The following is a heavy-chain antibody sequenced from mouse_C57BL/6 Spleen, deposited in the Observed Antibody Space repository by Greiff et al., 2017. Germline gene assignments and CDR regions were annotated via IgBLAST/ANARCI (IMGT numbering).Heavy chain of an antibody. D-gene: IGHD3-2*02. V-gene: IGHV5-9-1*02. CDR1: GFTFSSYA. J-gene: IGHJ2*01. CDR2: ISSGGDYI. Sequence: EVKLVESGEGLVKPGGSLKLSCAASGFTFSSYAMSWVRQTPEKRLEWVAYISSGGDYIYYADTVKGRFTISRDNARNTLYLQMSSLKSEDTAMYYCTRDGTAQATLDYWGQGTTLTVSS. CDR3: TRDGTAQATLDY.